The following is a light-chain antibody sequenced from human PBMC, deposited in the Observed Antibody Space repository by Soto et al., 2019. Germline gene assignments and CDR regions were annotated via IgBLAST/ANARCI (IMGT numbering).Light chain of an antibody. CDR2: KAS. CDR1: QSINRW. V-gene: IGKV1-5*03. Sequence: DIQMTQSPSTLSASVGDSVTITCRASQSINRWLAWYQQRPGKAPKILIHKASSLEAGVPSRFSGSDSGTEFTLTISSVQPDDVAPYFCLQYNIYPLSFGGGTKVEIK. J-gene: IGKJ4*01. CDR3: LQYNIYPLS.